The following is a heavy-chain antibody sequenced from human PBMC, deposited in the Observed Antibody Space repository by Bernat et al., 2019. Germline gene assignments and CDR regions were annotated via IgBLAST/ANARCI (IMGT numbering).Heavy chain of an antibody. D-gene: IGHD3-22*01. CDR2: ISYDGSNK. CDR3: VKPSSGYSFPYYFDY. Sequence: QVQLVESGGGVVQPGRSLRLSCAASGFTFSSYGMHWVRQAPGKGLEWVAVISYDGSNKYYADSVKGRFTISRDNSKNTLYLQMNSLRAEDTAVYYCVKPSSGYSFPYYFDYWGQGTLVTVSS. CDR1: GFTFSSYG. J-gene: IGHJ4*02. V-gene: IGHV3-30*18.